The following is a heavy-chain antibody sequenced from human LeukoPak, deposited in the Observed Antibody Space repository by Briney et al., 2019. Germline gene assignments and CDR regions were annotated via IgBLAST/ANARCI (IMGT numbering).Heavy chain of an antibody. CDR2: INHNGNVN. Sequence: GGSLRLSCAASGFPFSSYWMNWARQAPGKGLEWVASINHNGNVNYYVDSVKGRFTISRDNAKNSLYLQMSNLRAEDTAVYFCARGGGLDVWGQGATVTVSS. CDR3: ARGGGLDV. V-gene: IGHV3-7*03. CDR1: GFPFSSYW. J-gene: IGHJ6*02. D-gene: IGHD3-16*01.